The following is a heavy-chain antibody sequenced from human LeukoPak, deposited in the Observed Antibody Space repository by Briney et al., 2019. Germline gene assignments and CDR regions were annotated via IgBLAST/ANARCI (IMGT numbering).Heavy chain of an antibody. V-gene: IGHV5-51*01. CDR2: IYPGDSDT. D-gene: IGHD2-2*01. Sequence: GESLKISCQGSGYRFTGQWIGWVRQMPGKGLEWMGIIYPGDSDTRYSPSFQGQVTISADKSISTAYLQWSSLKASDTAMYYCARHSYCSSTSCYAEALYYYYGMDVWGQGTTVTVSS. J-gene: IGHJ6*02. CDR3: ARHSYCSSTSCYAEALYYYYGMDV. CDR1: GYRFTGQW.